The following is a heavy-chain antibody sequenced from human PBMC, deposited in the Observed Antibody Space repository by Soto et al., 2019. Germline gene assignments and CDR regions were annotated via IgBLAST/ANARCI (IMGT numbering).Heavy chain of an antibody. D-gene: IGHD1-7*01. J-gene: IGHJ4*02. CDR2: ISYDGSNK. CDR3: ASSTHNWNYPLPDY. Sequence: QVQLVESGGGVVQPGRSLRLSFAASGFTFSSYAMHWVRQAPGKGLEWVAVISYDGSNKYYADSVKGRFTISRDNSKNTLYLQMNSLRAEDTAVYYCASSTHNWNYPLPDYWGQGTLVTVSS. V-gene: IGHV3-30-3*01. CDR1: GFTFSSYA.